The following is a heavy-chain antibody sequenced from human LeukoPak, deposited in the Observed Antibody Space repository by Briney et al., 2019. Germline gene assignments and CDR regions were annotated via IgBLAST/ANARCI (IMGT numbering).Heavy chain of an antibody. CDR3: ARIATIRFLGPYFDY. D-gene: IGHD3-3*01. J-gene: IGHJ4*02. CDR1: GGSFSGYY. Sequence: SETLSLTCAVYGGSFSGYYWSWIRQPPGKGLEWIGEINHSGSTNYNPSLKSRVTISVDTSKNQFSLKLSSVTAAGTAVYYCARIATIRFLGPYFDYWGQGTLVTVSS. V-gene: IGHV4-34*01. CDR2: INHSGST.